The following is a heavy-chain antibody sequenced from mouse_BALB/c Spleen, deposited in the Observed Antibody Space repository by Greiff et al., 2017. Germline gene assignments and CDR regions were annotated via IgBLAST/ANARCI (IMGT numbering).Heavy chain of an antibody. CDR1: GYTFTSYW. Sequence: QVQLQQSGTVLAKPGASVKMSCKASGYTFTSYWMHWVKQRPGQGLEWIGYINPSTGYTEYNQKFKDKATLTADKSSSTAYMQLSSLTSEDSAVYYCAREGLRRWFAYWGQGTLVTVSA. V-gene: IGHV1-7*01. J-gene: IGHJ3*01. CDR3: AREGLRRWFAY. D-gene: IGHD2-4*01. CDR2: INPSTGYT.